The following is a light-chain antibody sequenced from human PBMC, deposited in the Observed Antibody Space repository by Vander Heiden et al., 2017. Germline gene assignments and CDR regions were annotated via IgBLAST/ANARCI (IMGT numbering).Light chain of an antibody. J-gene: IGKJ4*01. CDR3: QQLNSYPLT. Sequence: TQLTQSPSSLSASVGDRVTITCRASQGISSYLAWYQQKPGKAPKLLIYAASTLQSGVPSRFGGSGSGTDFTLTISSLQPEDFATYYCQQLNSYPLTFGGGTKVEIK. V-gene: IGKV1-9*01. CDR1: QGISSY. CDR2: AAS.